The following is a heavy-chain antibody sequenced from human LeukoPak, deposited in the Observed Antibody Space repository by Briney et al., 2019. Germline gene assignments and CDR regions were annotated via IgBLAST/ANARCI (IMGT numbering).Heavy chain of an antibody. J-gene: IGHJ6*03. D-gene: IGHD1-1*01. CDR3: ARLDRSGPYYYYYYMDV. CDR1: GGSISSSSYY. CDR2: INHSGST. Sequence: SETLSLTCTVSGGSISSSSYYWSWIRQPPGKGLEWIGEINHSGSTNYNPSLKSRVTISVDTSKNQFSLKLSSVTAADTAVYYCARLDRSGPYYYYYYMDVWGKGTTVTVSS. V-gene: IGHV4-39*07.